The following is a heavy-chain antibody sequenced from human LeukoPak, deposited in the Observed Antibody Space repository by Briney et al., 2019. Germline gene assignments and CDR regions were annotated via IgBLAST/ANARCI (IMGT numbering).Heavy chain of an antibody. D-gene: IGHD2-15*01. V-gene: IGHV4-39*07. J-gene: IGHJ5*02. CDR2: INHSGST. CDR1: GGSISSSSYY. CDR3: ARALVVVAATPRRYWFDP. Sequence: SETLSLTCTVSGGSISSSSYYWGWIRQPPGKGLEWIGEINHSGSTNYNPSLKGRVTISVDTSKNQFSLKLSSVTAADTAVYYCARALVVVAATPRRYWFDPWGQGTLVTVSS.